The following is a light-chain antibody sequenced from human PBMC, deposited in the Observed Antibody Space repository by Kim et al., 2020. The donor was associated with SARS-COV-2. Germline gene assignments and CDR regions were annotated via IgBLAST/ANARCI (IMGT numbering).Light chain of an antibody. CDR3: QAWDSSTVV. CDR2: QDS. CDR1: KLGDKY. V-gene: IGLV3-1*01. J-gene: IGLJ2*01. Sequence: SYELTQPPSVSVSPRQTASITCSGDKLGDKYACWYQQKPGQSPVLVIYQDSKRPSGIPERFSGSNSGNTATLTISGTQAMDEADYYCQAWDSSTVVFGVG.